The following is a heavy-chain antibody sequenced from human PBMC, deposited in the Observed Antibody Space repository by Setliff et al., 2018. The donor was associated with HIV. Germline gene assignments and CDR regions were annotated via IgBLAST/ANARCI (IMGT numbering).Heavy chain of an antibody. V-gene: IGHV4-61*09. CDR1: GGSINSGGYY. J-gene: IGHJ5*02. D-gene: IGHD3-10*01. CDR3: AREGYYGSRGWFAP. CDR2: IYISGST. Sequence: SETLSLTCTVSGGSINSGGYYWNWIRQPAGKGLEWIGHIYISGSTNYNPSLKSRVSISVDTSKNQFSLKLNSVSAADTAVYYCAREGYYGSRGWFAPWGQGTLVTVSS.